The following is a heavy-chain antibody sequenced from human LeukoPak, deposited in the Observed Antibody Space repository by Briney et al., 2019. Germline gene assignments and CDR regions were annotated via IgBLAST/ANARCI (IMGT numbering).Heavy chain of an antibody. V-gene: IGHV4-59*12. CDR2: IYHSGST. J-gene: IGHJ4*02. Sequence: SETLSLTCTVSGGSISNYYWIWSRQPPGKGLEWIGYIYHSGSTYYNPSLKSRVTISVDRSKNQFSLKLSSVTAADTAVYYCARGGYYYDSSGYYPFDYWGQGTLVTVSS. CDR3: ARGGYYYDSSGYYPFDY. CDR1: GGSISNYY. D-gene: IGHD3-22*01.